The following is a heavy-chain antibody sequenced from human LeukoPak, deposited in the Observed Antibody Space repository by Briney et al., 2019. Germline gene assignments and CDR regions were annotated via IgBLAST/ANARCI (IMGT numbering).Heavy chain of an antibody. CDR1: GYTFTGYY. Sequence: ASVKVSCKASGYTFTGYYMHWVRQAPGQGLEWMGWINPNSGGTNYAQKFQGRVTMTRDTSISTAYMELSRLRSDDTAVYYCARGMVRGVIKTNYYYYYYMDVWGKGTTVTISS. J-gene: IGHJ6*03. CDR2: INPNSGGT. CDR3: ARGMVRGVIKTNYYYYYYMDV. D-gene: IGHD3-10*01. V-gene: IGHV1-2*02.